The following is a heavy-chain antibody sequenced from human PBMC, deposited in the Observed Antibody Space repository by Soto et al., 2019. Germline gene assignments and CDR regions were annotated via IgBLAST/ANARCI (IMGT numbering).Heavy chain of an antibody. Sequence: QVQLVESGGGVVQPGRSLRLSCAASGFTFRSYGMYWVRQAPGKGPEWVAFISYDGSRIDYADSEKGRFTISRDNSKNTLSLQMNNLRVEDTAVYYCAKLRSRFNSAWYYFDDWGQGTLVTVSS. V-gene: IGHV3-30*18. CDR2: ISYDGSRI. D-gene: IGHD6-19*01. CDR1: GFTFRSYG. J-gene: IGHJ4*02. CDR3: AKLRSRFNSAWYYFDD.